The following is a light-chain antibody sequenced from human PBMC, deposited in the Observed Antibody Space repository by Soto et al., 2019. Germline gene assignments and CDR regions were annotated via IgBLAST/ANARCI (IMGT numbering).Light chain of an antibody. CDR1: NSDVGGYNY. CDR3: SSYAGSNNFVV. V-gene: IGLV2-8*01. J-gene: IGLJ2*01. CDR2: ELS. Sequence: QSALTQPPSASGSPGQSVTISCTGTNSDVGGYNYVSWYQQHPGKAPKLMIYELSKQPSGFPDRFSGSKSGNTASLTVSGLQAEDEADYYCSSYAGSNNFVVFGGGTKLTVL.